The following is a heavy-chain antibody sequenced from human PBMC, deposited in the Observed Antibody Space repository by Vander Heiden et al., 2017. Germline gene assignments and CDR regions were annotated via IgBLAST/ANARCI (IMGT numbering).Heavy chain of an antibody. CDR3: ARENDSSGYDAFDI. D-gene: IGHD3-22*01. J-gene: IGHJ3*02. Sequence: VQLQESGPVLVKPSETLSLTCPVSGGSISSYYWSWIRQPPGKGLECIGYIYYSGSTNYNPSLKSRVTISVDTSKNQFSLKLSSVTAADTAVYYCARENDSSGYDAFDIWGQGTMVTVSS. CDR1: GGSISSYY. CDR2: IYYSGST. V-gene: IGHV4-59*01.